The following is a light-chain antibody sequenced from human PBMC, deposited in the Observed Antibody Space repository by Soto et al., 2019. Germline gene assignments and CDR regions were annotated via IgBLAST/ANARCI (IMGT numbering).Light chain of an antibody. CDR1: QSVSSN. CDR3: QQYGSSPQT. V-gene: IGKV3-15*01. CDR2: GAS. J-gene: IGKJ5*01. Sequence: DTVMTQSPATLSVSPGERATLSCRASQSVSSNLAWYQQKPGQAPRLLIYGASTRATGIPARFSGSGSGTEFTLTISRLEPEDFAVYYCQQYGSSPQTFGQGTRLEIK.